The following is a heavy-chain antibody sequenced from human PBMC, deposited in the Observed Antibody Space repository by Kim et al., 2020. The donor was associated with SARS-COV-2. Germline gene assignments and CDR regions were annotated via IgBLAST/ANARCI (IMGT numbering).Heavy chain of an antibody. CDR1: GGSFSGYY. D-gene: IGHD6-13*01. CDR2: INHSGST. Sequence: SETLSLTCAVYGGSFSGYYWSWIRQPPGKGLEWIGEINHSGSTNYNPSLKSRVTISVDTSKNQFSPKLSSVTAADTAVYYCARVGSSWYLDAFDIWGQGTMVTVSS. J-gene: IGHJ3*02. CDR3: ARVGSSWYLDAFDI. V-gene: IGHV4-34*01.